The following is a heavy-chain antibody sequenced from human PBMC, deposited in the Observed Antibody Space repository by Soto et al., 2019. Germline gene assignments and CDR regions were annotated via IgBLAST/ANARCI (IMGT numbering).Heavy chain of an antibody. D-gene: IGHD3-22*01. CDR1: GYTFTSYG. Sequence: ASVKVSCKASGYTFTSYGISWVRQAPGQGLEWMGWISTYIGNTKYAQKFQGRVTITADTSTSTAYMELSSLRSEDTAVYYCARDQDTYYYDSSGYPPTDAFDIWGQGTMVTVSS. CDR2: ISTYIGNT. J-gene: IGHJ3*02. CDR3: ARDQDTYYYDSSGYPPTDAFDI. V-gene: IGHV1-18*01.